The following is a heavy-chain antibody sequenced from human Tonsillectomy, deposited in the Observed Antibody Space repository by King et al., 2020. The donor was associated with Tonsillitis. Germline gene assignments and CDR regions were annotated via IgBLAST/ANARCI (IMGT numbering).Heavy chain of an antibody. D-gene: IGHD3-16*01. CDR3: ARITDEPHMDV. CDR2: IIPIVGIV. Sequence: QLVQSGAEVKKPGSSVKVSCKASGGTFSGHAISWVGQAPGQGLEWMGRIIPIVGIVNYAQKFQGRVTITADKSTDTAYMELSSLRSENTAVYYCARITDEPHMDVWGQGTTVTVSS. CDR1: GGTFSGHA. V-gene: IGHV1-69*09. J-gene: IGHJ6*02.